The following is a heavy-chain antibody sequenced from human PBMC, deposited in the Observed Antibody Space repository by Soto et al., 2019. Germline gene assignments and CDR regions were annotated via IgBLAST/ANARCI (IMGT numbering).Heavy chain of an antibody. Sequence: SVKVSCKXSGGTFSSYAISWVRQAPGQGLEWMGGIIPIFGTANYAQKFQGRVTITADESTSTAYMELSSLRSEDTAVYYCARAYYYDSSGYYYWFDPWGQGTLVTVSS. CDR2: IIPIFGTA. CDR1: GGTFSSYA. CDR3: ARAYYYDSSGYYYWFDP. J-gene: IGHJ5*02. D-gene: IGHD3-22*01. V-gene: IGHV1-69*13.